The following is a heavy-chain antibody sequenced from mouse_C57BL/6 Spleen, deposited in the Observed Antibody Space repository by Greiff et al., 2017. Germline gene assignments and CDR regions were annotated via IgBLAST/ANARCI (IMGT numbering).Heavy chain of an antibody. CDR3: ARMNGYAMDY. J-gene: IGHJ4*01. CDR1: GFTFSDYY. V-gene: IGHV5-16*01. Sequence: EVKLVESEGGLVQPGSSMKLSCTASGFTFSDYYMAWVRQVPEKGLEWVANINYDGSSTYYLDSLKSRFIISRDNAKNNLYLQMISLKSEDTATYYCARMNGYAMDYWGQGTSVTVSS. CDR2: INYDGSST.